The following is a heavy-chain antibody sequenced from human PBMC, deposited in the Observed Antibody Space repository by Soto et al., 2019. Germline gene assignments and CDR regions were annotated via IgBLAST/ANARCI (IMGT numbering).Heavy chain of an antibody. J-gene: IGHJ4*02. V-gene: IGHV4-59*01. CDR3: ARSSTWVSFFDY. CDR1: GGSIGRYY. Sequence: SETLSLTCTVSGGSIGRYYWSWLRQAPGKGLEWIGYIYYSGTTSYNPSLQSRATISLDTSENHFSLKLTSVTAADTAVYYCARSSTWVSFFDYWGQGTLVTVSS. CDR2: IYYSGTT. D-gene: IGHD6-13*01.